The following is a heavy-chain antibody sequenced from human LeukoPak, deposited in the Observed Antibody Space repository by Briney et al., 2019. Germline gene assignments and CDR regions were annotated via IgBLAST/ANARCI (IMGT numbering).Heavy chain of an antibody. CDR2: ISAGNGNT. D-gene: IGHD1-14*01. CDR1: GYTFTSYA. CDR3: ASDNRGFDP. Sequence: ASVKVSCKASGYTFTSYAMHWVRQAPGQRLEWMGWISAGNGNTKYSQKFQGRVTITRDTSASTAYMELSSLRSEDTAVYYCASDNRGFDPWGQGTLVTVSS. J-gene: IGHJ5*02. V-gene: IGHV1-3*01.